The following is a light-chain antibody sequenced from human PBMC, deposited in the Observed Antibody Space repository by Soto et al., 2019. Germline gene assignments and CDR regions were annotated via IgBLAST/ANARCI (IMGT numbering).Light chain of an antibody. J-gene: IGKJ3*01. V-gene: IGKV3-15*01. CDR1: QSVSSY. CDR2: GAS. CDR3: QQTYTMPFT. Sequence: EIVMTQSPATLSVSPGERATLSCRAIQSVSSYLAWYQQTPGQAPRLXIYGASSRETGIPDMFSGSGAGTDFTLTINSLQPEDFATYYCQQTYTMPFTFGPGTQVDIK.